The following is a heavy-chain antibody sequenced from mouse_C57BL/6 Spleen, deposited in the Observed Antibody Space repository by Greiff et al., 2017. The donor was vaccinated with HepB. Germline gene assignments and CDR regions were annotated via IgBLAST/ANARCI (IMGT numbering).Heavy chain of an antibody. Sequence: VQLQQPGAELVKPGASVKLSCKASGYTFTSYWMQWVKQRPGQGLEWIGEIDPSDSYTNYNQKFKGKATLTVDTSSSTAYMQLSSLTSEDSAVYYCARSGGGTAQAFAYWGQGTLVTVSA. J-gene: IGHJ3*01. V-gene: IGHV1-50*01. CDR3: ARSGGGTAQAFAY. CDR1: GYTFTSYW. CDR2: IDPSDSYT. D-gene: IGHD3-2*02.